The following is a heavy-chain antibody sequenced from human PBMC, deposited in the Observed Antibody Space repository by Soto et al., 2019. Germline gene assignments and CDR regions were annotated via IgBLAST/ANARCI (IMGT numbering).Heavy chain of an antibody. CDR2: INYRGST. CDR3: ARVYDSSGYYSWYFDY. J-gene: IGHJ4*02. D-gene: IGHD3-22*01. CDR1: GGSISSGDYY. Sequence: SETLYLTCTVSGGSISSGDYYWSWIRQPPGKGLEWMGYINYRGSTNYNPSLKSRVTISVDTSKNQFSLKLSSVTAADTAVYYCARVYDSSGYYSWYFDYWGQGTLVTVSS. V-gene: IGHV4-61*08.